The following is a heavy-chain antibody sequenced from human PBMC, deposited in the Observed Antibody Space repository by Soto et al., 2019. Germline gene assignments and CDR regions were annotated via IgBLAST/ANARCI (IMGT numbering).Heavy chain of an antibody. CDR1: GYTFTSYA. V-gene: IGHV1-3*01. Sequence: ASVKVSCKASGYTFTSYAMHWVRQAPGQRLEWMGWINAGNGNTKYSQKFQGRVTITRDTSASTAYMELSSLRSEDTAVYYCARSILREGYNVNFFDYCCQATLLTGST. CDR3: ARSILREGYNVNFFDY. J-gene: IGHJ4*02. D-gene: IGHD5-12*01. CDR2: INAGNGNT.